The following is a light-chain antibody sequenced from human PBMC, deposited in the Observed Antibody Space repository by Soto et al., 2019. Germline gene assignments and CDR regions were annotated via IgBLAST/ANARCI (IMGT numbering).Light chain of an antibody. CDR1: SNDVGGYNY. V-gene: IGLV2-14*01. J-gene: IGLJ1*01. CDR2: DVS. CDR3: SSFTSSNTLL. Sequence: QSALTQPASVSGSPGQSITISCTGTSNDVGGYNYVSWYQQHPGKAPKLLIHDVSNRPSGVSNRFSGSKSGNTASLTISGLQAEDEADYFCSSFTSSNTLLFGSGTKLTVL.